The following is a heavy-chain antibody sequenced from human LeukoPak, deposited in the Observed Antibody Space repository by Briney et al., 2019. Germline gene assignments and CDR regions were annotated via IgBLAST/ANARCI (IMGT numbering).Heavy chain of an antibody. J-gene: IGHJ4*02. Sequence: PGGSLRLSCAASGFTFSSYEMNWVRQAPGKGLEWVSYISSSGSTIYYADSVKGRFTISRDNAKNSLYLQMNSLRAEDTAVYYCAKDLFACSSTSCYSQSHWGQGTLVTVPS. CDR1: GFTFSSYE. CDR2: ISSSGSTI. D-gene: IGHD2-2*01. CDR3: AKDLFACSSTSCYSQSH. V-gene: IGHV3-48*03.